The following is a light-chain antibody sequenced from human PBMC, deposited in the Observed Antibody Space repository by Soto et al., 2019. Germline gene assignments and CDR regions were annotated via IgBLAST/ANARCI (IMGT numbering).Light chain of an antibody. CDR3: QQYSSSPLP. CDR1: QTISSW. V-gene: IGKV1-5*03. CDR2: KAS. Sequence: DIQMTQSPSTPSGSVRDRVTITCRASQTISSWLAWYQPKPGKAPKLLIYKASTLKSGVPSRFSGSGSGTEFTLTISSLQPDDFATYYCQQYSSSPLPFGGGTKLDI. J-gene: IGKJ4*01.